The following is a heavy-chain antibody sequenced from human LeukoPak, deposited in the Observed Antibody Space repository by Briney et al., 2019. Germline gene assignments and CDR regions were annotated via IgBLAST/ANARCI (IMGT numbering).Heavy chain of an antibody. CDR3: AKVPSASGTFDY. Sequence: QPGGSLRLSCAASGFTFSSYGMHWVRQAPGKGLEWVAVISYDGSNKYYADSMKGRFTISRDNSKNTLYLQMNSLRAEDTAVYYCAKVPSASGTFDYWGQGTLVTVSS. CDR2: ISYDGSNK. V-gene: IGHV3-30*18. CDR1: GFTFSSYG. D-gene: IGHD1-7*01. J-gene: IGHJ4*02.